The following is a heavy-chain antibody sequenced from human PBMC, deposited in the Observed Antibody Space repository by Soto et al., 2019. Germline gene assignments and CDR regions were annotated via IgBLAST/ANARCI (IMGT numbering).Heavy chain of an antibody. J-gene: IGHJ6*03. Sequence: PGGSLRLSCAASGFTFSSYAMSWVRQAPGKGLEWVSAISGSGGSTYYADSVKGRFTISRDNSKNTLYLQMNSLRAEDTAVYYCANSGYENGFYYYYYMDVWGKGTTVTVSS. CDR3: ANSGYENGFYYYYYMDV. D-gene: IGHD5-12*01. V-gene: IGHV3-23*01. CDR2: ISGSGGST. CDR1: GFTFSSYA.